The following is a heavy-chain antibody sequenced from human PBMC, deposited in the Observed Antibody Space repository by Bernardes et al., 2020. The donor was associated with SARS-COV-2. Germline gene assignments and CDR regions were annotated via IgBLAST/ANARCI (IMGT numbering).Heavy chain of an antibody. CDR1: GYPFSSYS. CDR3: ARDPGLGVDV. V-gene: IGHV1-18*04. CDR2: INTYNGRA. J-gene: IGHJ6*02. Sequence: ASVKVSCKASGYPFSSYSIIWVRQARGQGLEWMGWINTYNGRANYNPSLKSRITISEDTSKNQFSLNLRSVTAADTAVYFCARDPGLGVDVWGQGTTVTVSS.